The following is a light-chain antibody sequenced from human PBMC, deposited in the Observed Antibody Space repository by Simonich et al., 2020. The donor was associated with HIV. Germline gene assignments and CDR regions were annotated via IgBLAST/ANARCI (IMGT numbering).Light chain of an antibody. CDR1: QSISSN. Sequence: EIVMKQFPATLSVSPGERATLSCTALQSISSNLAWYQQKPGQAPRLLIYGASTRATGIPARFSGSGSGTDFTLTISSMQSEDFAIFYCQQYYSIPPTFGQGTKVEIK. J-gene: IGKJ1*01. V-gene: IGKV3-15*01. CDR2: GAS. CDR3: QQYYSIPPT.